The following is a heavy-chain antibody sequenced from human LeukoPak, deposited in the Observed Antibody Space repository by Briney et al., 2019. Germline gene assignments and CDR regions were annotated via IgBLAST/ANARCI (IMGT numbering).Heavy chain of an antibody. J-gene: IGHJ4*02. CDR3: AAGACLGLLFDY. Sequence: ASVTVSCTFSGYTLTELSMHWVRQAPGKGLEWMGGFDPEDGETIYAQKFQGRVTMTDDTSPDTAYIDLSSLRSEDPAVYYCAAGACLGLLFDYWGQGTLLSVSS. CDR2: FDPEDGET. CDR1: GYTLTELS. D-gene: IGHD2-15*01. V-gene: IGHV1-24*01.